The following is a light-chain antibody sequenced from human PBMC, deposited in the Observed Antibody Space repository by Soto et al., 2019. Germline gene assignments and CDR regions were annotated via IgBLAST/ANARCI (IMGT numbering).Light chain of an antibody. J-gene: IGLJ3*02. CDR2: EVS. Sequence: QSVLTQPVSVSGSPGQSITISCTGTISDVGGYNYVSWYQQYPGKAPKLIIYEVSNRPSGVSNRFSGSKSGNTASLTISGLQAEDEADYYCTSKTTTNTWVFGGGTKLTVL. V-gene: IGLV2-14*01. CDR1: ISDVGGYNY. CDR3: TSKTTTNTWV.